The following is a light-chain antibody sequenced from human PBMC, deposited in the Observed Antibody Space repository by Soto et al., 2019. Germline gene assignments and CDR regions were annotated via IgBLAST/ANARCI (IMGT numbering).Light chain of an antibody. CDR3: KEYSSYSRT. CDR2: DAF. J-gene: IGKJ1*01. Sequence: TQSPGTLSLSPGERATLSCRASQSGRDMYLAWYQQKPGKAPKLLIYDAFSFESGVPSRFTGSGSGTEYTLTISSLQPDDFTTIYCKEYSSYSRTYCQGTKVDIK. CDR1: QSGRDM. V-gene: IGKV1-5*01.